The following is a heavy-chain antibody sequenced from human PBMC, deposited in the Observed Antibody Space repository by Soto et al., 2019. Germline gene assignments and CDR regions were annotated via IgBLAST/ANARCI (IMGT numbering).Heavy chain of an antibody. CDR1: GGTFSSYA. J-gene: IGHJ5*02. Sequence: SVKVSCKASGGTFSSYAISWVRQAPGQGLEWMGGIIPIFGTANYAQKFQGRVTITADESTSTAYMELSSLRSEDTAVYYCARGRDYGDYVLDWFDPWGQGTLVTVSS. V-gene: IGHV1-69*13. CDR3: ARGRDYGDYVLDWFDP. CDR2: IIPIFGTA. D-gene: IGHD4-17*01.